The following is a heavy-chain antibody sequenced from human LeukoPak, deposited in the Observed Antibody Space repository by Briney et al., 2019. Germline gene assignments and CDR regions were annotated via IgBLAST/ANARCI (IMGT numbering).Heavy chain of an antibody. J-gene: IGHJ5*02. V-gene: IGHV3-48*03. CDR2: ISSSGSTI. CDR3: ARNRYCSSTSCPNWFDP. Sequence: GGSLRLSCAASGFTFSSYEMNWVRQAPGKGLERVSYISSSGSTIYYADSVKGRFTISRDNAKNSLYLQMNSLRAEDTAVYYCARNRYCSSTSCPNWFDPWGQGTLVTVSS. D-gene: IGHD2-2*01. CDR1: GFTFSSYE.